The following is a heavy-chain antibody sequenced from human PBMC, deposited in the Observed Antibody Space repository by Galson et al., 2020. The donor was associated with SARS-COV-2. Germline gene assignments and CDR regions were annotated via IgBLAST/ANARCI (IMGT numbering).Heavy chain of an antibody. Sequence: GESLKISCKGSGYSFTSYWIGWVRQMPGKGLEWMGIIYPGDSDTRYSPSFQGQVTISADKSISTAYLQWSSLKASDTAMYYCAGPRAKHSGSYWEDDAFDIWGQGTMVTVSS. V-gene: IGHV5-51*01. J-gene: IGHJ3*02. D-gene: IGHD1-26*01. CDR2: IYPGDSDT. CDR3: AGPRAKHSGSYWEDDAFDI. CDR1: GYSFTSYW.